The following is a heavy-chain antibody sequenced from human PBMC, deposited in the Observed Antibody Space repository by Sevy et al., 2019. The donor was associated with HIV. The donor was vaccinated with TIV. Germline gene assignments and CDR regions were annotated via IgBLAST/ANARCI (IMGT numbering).Heavy chain of an antibody. CDR3: ARDSSHMETTIIKGFDP. V-gene: IGHV4-31*03. CDR1: GGSISSGGYF. D-gene: IGHD1-1*01. J-gene: IGHJ5*02. CDR2: IYDSGST. Sequence: SETLSLTCSVSGGSISSGGYFWSWIRQHPGKGLEWIGYIYDSGSTYYNPSLKSRVTLSMDKSKNQLSLKLNSVTAADTAVYYCARDSSHMETTIIKGFDPWGQGTLVTVSS.